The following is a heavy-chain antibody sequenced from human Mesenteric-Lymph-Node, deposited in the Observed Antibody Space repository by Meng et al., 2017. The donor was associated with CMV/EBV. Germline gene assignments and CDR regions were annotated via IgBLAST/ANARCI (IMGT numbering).Heavy chain of an antibody. V-gene: IGHV4-39*01. Sequence: QWRLRGSGPGLVKPSETLSLSCIVSGDSISNSTYYWTWIRQPPGKGLEWIGSVHHSGTTYYNPSLKGRLTISVDTSANLFSLRLTTVTAADTATYYCARRGNYDSDYSEYWGQGTLVTVSS. CDR2: VHHSGTT. CDR3: ARRGNYDSDYSEY. J-gene: IGHJ4*02. CDR1: GDSISNSTYY. D-gene: IGHD3-22*01.